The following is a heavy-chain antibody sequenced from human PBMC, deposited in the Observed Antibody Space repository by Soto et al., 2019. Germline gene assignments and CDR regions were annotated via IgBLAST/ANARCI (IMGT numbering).Heavy chain of an antibody. CDR2: IYWDDDQ. D-gene: IGHD2-21*01. V-gene: IGHV2-5*02. CDR3: AHAYGGTSWPNDAFDI. J-gene: IGHJ3*02. CDR1: GFSLSGDGVG. Sequence: QITLKESGPTLVKPTETLTVTCTVSGFSLSGDGVGVGWIRQPPGKALEWLALIYWDDDQRYSPSLKTRLTITKAASKNQVVLTMTNMDPMDTATYYCAHAYGGTSWPNDAFDIWGQGTVVTVSS.